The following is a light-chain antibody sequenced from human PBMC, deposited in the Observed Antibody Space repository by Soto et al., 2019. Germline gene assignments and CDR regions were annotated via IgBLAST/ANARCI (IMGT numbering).Light chain of an antibody. Sequence: QSVLTQPPSASETPGQRVTISCSGSSSNIGSNAVSWYRQLPGTAPKVLMYRNNQRPSGVPDRFSGSKSGTSASLAIRGLQSEDEADYYCATWDDSLKAVVFGGGTKVTVL. J-gene: IGLJ2*01. CDR3: ATWDDSLKAVV. CDR1: SSNIGSNA. CDR2: RNN. V-gene: IGLV1-44*01.